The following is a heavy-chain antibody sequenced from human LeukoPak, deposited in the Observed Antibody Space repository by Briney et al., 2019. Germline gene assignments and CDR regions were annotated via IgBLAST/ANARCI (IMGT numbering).Heavy chain of an antibody. V-gene: IGHV3-11*04. CDR3: ARDSASLWFGELSGWFAP. J-gene: IGHJ5*02. Sequence: GGSLRLSCAASEFVFSDYYMSWIRQAPGKGLEWVAYISDSGSTIYYADSVKGRFTISRDNAKYSLYLQMNSLRAEDTAVYYCARDSASLWFGELSGWFAPWGQGTLVTVSS. CDR1: EFVFSDYY. D-gene: IGHD3-10*01. CDR2: ISDSGSTI.